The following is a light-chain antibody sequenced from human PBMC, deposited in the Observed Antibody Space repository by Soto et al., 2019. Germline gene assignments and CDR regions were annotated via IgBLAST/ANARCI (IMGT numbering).Light chain of an antibody. CDR2: KAS. V-gene: IGKV1-5*03. Sequence: DIQMTQSPSTLSASVGDTVTITCRASQSISNWLAWYQQKPGQAPKLLIHKASTLESGVPSRFSGSGSGTEFTLIISSLKPDDFATFYCQQYDRFPYTFGQGTKLEIK. J-gene: IGKJ2*01. CDR1: QSISNW. CDR3: QQYDRFPYT.